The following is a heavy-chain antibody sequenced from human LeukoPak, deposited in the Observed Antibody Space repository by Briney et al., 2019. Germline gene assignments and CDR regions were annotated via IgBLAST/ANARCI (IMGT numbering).Heavy chain of an antibody. CDR2: INPSGGST. Sequence: ASVKVSCKASGYTFTSYYMHWVRQAPGQGLEWMGIINPSGGSTSYAQKFQGRVTMTRDTSTSTVYMELSSLRSDDTAVYYCARGTPRITIFGVGAPTPPTIDYWGQGTLVTVSS. V-gene: IGHV1-46*01. D-gene: IGHD3-3*01. J-gene: IGHJ4*02. CDR1: GYTFTSYY. CDR3: ARGTPRITIFGVGAPTPPTIDY.